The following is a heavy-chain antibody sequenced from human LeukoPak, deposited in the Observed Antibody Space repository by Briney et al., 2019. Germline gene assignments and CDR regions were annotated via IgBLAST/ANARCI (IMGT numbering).Heavy chain of an antibody. CDR2: IYTSGST. CDR3: AGGSGSSPVAYYFDY. J-gene: IGHJ4*02. CDR1: GGSISSYY. V-gene: IGHV4-4*07. D-gene: IGHD6-13*01. Sequence: SETLSLTCTVSGGSISSYYWSWIRQPAGKGLEWIGRIYTSGSTNYNPSLKSRVTMSVDTSKNQFSLKPSSVTAADTAVYYCAGGSGSSPVAYYFDYWGQGTLVTVSS.